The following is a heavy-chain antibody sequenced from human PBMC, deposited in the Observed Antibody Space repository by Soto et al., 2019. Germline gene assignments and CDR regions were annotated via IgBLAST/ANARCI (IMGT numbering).Heavy chain of an antibody. CDR1: GFRFSDYG. J-gene: IGHJ4*02. CDR3: AKARRDGEYNSLYDF. D-gene: IGHD4-17*01. CDR2: MSFDGTYK. Sequence: QVQLAESGGGVVQPGRSLRLSCIGSGFRFSDYGMHWVRQAPGKGLEWVAMMSFDGTYKYSADSVKGRFIISRDNSKNALYLQMNSLIAEDTAVYYCAKARRDGEYNSLYDFWGQGTLVTVSS. V-gene: IGHV3-30*18.